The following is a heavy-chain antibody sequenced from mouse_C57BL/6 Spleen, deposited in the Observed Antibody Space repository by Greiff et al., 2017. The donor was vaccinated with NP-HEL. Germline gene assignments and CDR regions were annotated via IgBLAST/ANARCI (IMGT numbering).Heavy chain of an antibody. CDR3: ARSGYYGPHWYFDV. CDR1: GYTFTSYD. V-gene: IGHV1-85*01. CDR2: IYPRDGST. D-gene: IGHD1-1*02. Sequence: VKLVESGPELVKPGASVKLSCKASGYTFTSYDINWVKQRPGQGLEWIGWIYPRDGSTKYNEKFKGKATLTVDTSSSTAYMELHSLTSEDSAVYFCARSGYYGPHWYFDVWGTGTTVTVSS. J-gene: IGHJ1*03.